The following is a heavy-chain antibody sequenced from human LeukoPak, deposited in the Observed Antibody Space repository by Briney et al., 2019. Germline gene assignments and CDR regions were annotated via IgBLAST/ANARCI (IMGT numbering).Heavy chain of an antibody. V-gene: IGHV4-34*01. CDR1: GGSFSGYY. CDR2: INHSGST. CDR3: ARHVGDYYDSSGYSLNAFDI. Sequence: SETLSLTCAVYGGSFSGYYWSWIRQPPGKGLEWIGEINHSGSTNYNPSLKSRVTISVDTSKNQFSLKLSSVTAADTAVYYCARHVGDYYDSSGYSLNAFDIWGQGTMVTVSS. J-gene: IGHJ3*02. D-gene: IGHD3-22*01.